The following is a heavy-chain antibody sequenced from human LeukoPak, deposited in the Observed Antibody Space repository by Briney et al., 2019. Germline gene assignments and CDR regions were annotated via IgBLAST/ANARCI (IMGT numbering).Heavy chain of an antibody. CDR3: ARAYYRDDSGKIDY. CDR2: ISSSGSTI. Sequence: GGSLRLSCAASGFTFSSYTMNWVRQAPGKGLEWLSYISSSGSTIYYADSVKGRFTISRDNAKNSLYLQMNSLRAEDTAVYYCARAYYRDDSGKIDYWGQGTLVTVSS. CDR1: GFTFSSYT. V-gene: IGHV3-48*01. J-gene: IGHJ4*02. D-gene: IGHD3-22*01.